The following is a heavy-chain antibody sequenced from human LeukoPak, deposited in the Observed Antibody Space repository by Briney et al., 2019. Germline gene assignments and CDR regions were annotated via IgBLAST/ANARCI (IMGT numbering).Heavy chain of an antibody. J-gene: IGHJ4*02. CDR3: ATVSRYSSSPLGY. V-gene: IGHV1-69-2*01. CDR2: VDPEDGET. Sequence: ASVKVSCKASGYTFTSYYMHWVRQAPGKGLEWMGRVDPEDGETIYAEKFQGRVTITADTSTDTAYMELSSLRSEDTAVYYCATVSRYSSSPLGYWGQGTLVTVSS. D-gene: IGHD6-6*01. CDR1: GYTFTSYY.